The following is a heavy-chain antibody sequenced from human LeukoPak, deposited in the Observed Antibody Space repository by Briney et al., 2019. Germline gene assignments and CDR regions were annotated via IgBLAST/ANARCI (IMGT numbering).Heavy chain of an antibody. CDR2: INPNSGGT. V-gene: IGHV1-2*02. CDR3: ARVAGYSNLLDY. CDR1: GYTFTGYY. J-gene: IGHJ4*02. D-gene: IGHD6-13*01. Sequence: ASVKVSCKASGYTFTGYYMHWVRQAPGQGLEWMGWINPNSGGTNYAQKFPGRVTMTRDTSISPAYMELSRLRSDDTAVYYCARVAGYSNLLDYWGQGTLVTVSS.